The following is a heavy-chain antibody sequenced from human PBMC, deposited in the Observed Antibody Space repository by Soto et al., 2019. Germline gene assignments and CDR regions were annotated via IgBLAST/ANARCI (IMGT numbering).Heavy chain of an antibody. D-gene: IGHD2-15*01. J-gene: IGHJ6*02. CDR2: INPNSGGT. V-gene: IGHV1-2*04. CDR3: ARESWSNTAQRGYYYSYGMDV. Sequence: QVQLVQSGAEVKKPGASVKVSCKASGYTFTGYYMHWVRQAPGQGLEWMGWINPNSGGTNYAQKFQGWVTMTRDTSISTAYMELSRLRSDDTAVYYCARESWSNTAQRGYYYSYGMDVWGQGTTVTVSS. CDR1: GYTFTGYY.